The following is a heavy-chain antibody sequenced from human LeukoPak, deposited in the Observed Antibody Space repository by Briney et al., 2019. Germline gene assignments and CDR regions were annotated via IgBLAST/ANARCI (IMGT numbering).Heavy chain of an antibody. V-gene: IGHV4-38-2*02. J-gene: IGHJ4*02. CDR1: GYSISSGYY. CDR3: ARIGYSYGYGSDY. CDR2: IYHSGST. D-gene: IGHD5-18*01. Sequence: SQTLSLTCTVSGYSISSGYYWGWIRQPPGKGLEWIGSIYHSGSTYYNPSLKSRVTISVDTSKNQFSLKLSSVTAADTAVYYCARIGYSYGYGSDYWGQGTLVTVSS.